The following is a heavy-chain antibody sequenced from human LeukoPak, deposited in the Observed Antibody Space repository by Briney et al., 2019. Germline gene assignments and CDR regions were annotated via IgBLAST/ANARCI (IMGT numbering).Heavy chain of an antibody. CDR2: FDPEDGET. D-gene: IGHD2-15*01. CDR3: ARAGAVVDNWFDP. CDR1: GYTLTELS. V-gene: IGHV1-24*01. J-gene: IGHJ5*02. Sequence: ASVKVSCKVSGYTLTELSMHWVRQAPGKGLEWMGGFDPEDGETIYAQKFQGRVTMTEDTSTDTAYMELRSLRSDDTAVYYCARAGAVVDNWFDPWGQGTLVTVSS.